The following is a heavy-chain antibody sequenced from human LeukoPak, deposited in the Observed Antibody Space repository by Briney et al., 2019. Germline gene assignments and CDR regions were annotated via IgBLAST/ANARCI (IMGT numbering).Heavy chain of an antibody. D-gene: IGHD1-26*01. CDR2: IYSDGST. Sequence: PGGSLRLSCAASGFTVSNNYMTWVRQAPGRGLQCVSLIYSDGSTYYADSVKGRFTISRDNSKNTLYLQMTSLRAEDSALFYCARLNTGSFGRYFYYHMDVWGKGATVTVSS. CDR1: GFTVSNNY. CDR3: ARLNTGSFGRYFYYHMDV. V-gene: IGHV3-53*01. J-gene: IGHJ6*03.